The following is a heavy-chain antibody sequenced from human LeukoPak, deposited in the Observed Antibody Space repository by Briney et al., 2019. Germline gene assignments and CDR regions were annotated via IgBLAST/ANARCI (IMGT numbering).Heavy chain of an antibody. Sequence: SETLSLTCTVSGGSISSSSYYWGWIRQPPGKGLEWIGSIYYSGSTYYNPSLKSRVTISVDTSKNQFSLKLSSVTAADTAVYYCARHLGGHNFDYWGQGTLVTVSS. CDR3: ARHLGGHNFDY. D-gene: IGHD5-24*01. CDR1: GGSISSSSYY. V-gene: IGHV4-39*07. J-gene: IGHJ4*02. CDR2: IYYSGST.